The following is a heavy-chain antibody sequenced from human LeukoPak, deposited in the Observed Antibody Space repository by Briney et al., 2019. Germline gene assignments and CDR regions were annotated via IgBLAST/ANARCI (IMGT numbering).Heavy chain of an antibody. V-gene: IGHV3-15*01. CDR2: IKSKTDGGTT. CDR3: TTDKSQYSSSWYFDY. J-gene: IGHJ4*02. D-gene: IGHD6-13*01. CDR1: GFTFSNAW. Sequence: GGSLRLSCAASGFTFSNAWMSWVRQAPGKGLEWVGRIKSKTDGGTTDYAAPVKGRFTISRDDSKNTLYLQMNSLKTEDTAVYYRTTDKSQYSSSWYFDYWGQGTLVTVSS.